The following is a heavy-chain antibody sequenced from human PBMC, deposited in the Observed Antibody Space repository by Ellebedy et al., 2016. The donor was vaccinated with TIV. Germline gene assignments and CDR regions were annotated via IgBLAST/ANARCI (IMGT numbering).Heavy chain of an antibody. Sequence: ASVKVSCKASGGTFSSYAISWVRQAPGQGLEWMGGIIPIFGTANYAQKFQGRVTITADESTSTAYMELSSLRSEDTAVYYCARGDGDFLVYYFDYWGQGTLVTVSS. CDR3: ARGDGDFLVYYFDY. CDR2: IIPIFGTA. J-gene: IGHJ4*02. V-gene: IGHV1-69*13. D-gene: IGHD4-17*01. CDR1: GGTFSSYA.